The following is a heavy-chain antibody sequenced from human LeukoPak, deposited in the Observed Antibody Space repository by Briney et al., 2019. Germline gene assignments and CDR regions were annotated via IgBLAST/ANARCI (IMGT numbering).Heavy chain of an antibody. CDR3: ARAGYHYDSSGYSPFDY. CDR1: GGSISSFY. D-gene: IGHD3-22*01. Sequence: SETLSLTCPVSGGSISSFYWSWIRQPPGKGLEWIGYISYSGNTNYNPSLESRVTISLDIFKNQFSLKLTSVTAADTAVYYCARAGYHYDSSGYSPFDYWGQGTLVTVSS. CDR2: ISYSGNT. V-gene: IGHV4-59*01. J-gene: IGHJ4*02.